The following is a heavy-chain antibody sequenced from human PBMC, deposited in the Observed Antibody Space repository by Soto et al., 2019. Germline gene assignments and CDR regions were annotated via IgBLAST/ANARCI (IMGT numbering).Heavy chain of an antibody. CDR1: GGSMNGYY. CDR3: ARSVATPGTNIDF. Sequence: PSETLSLTCSVSGGSMNGYYWSWIRQTPGQGLEWLGFIYFSGSTRYNPSLMSRLTISLDKSKRQFSMSLSSVTAADTAVYYCARSVATPGTNIDFWGQGTRGTVS. CDR2: IYFSGST. D-gene: IGHD6-13*01. J-gene: IGHJ4*02. V-gene: IGHV4-4*09.